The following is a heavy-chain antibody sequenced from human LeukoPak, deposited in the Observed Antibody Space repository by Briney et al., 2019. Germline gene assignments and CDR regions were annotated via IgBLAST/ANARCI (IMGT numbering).Heavy chain of an antibody. CDR2: ISPTTGST. Sequence: ASVKVSCKASGYTFTNFYLHWVRQAPGQGLEWMGIISPTTGSTTYAQKLQGRVTMTRDMSTSTVYMELSSLRSEDTAVYFCARDLNPQSIGMRAFDIWGQGTMVTASS. J-gene: IGHJ3*02. CDR3: ARDLNPQSIGMRAFDI. D-gene: IGHD1-14*01. CDR1: GYTFTNFY. V-gene: IGHV1-46*01.